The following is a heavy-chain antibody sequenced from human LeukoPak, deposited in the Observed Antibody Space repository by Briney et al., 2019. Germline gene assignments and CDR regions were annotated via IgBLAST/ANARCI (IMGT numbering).Heavy chain of an antibody. CDR1: GFTFSNYW. J-gene: IGHJ6*04. Sequence: PGGSLRLSWADSGFTFSNYWMLWVRQDAGKGLVWVSNIKSDGSFTNYADSVKGRFTISRDNAKNTLYLQMNSLRAEDTAVYYCGRDNNYKVDVWGKGTTVTVSS. V-gene: IGHV3-74*01. CDR2: IKSDGSFT. CDR3: GRDNNYKVDV. D-gene: IGHD4-11*01.